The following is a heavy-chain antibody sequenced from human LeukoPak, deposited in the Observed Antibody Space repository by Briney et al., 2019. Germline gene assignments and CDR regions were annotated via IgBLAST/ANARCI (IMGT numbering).Heavy chain of an antibody. D-gene: IGHD6-13*01. J-gene: IGHJ5*02. CDR1: GFTFSNAW. V-gene: IGHV3-15*01. CDR2: IKSKTDGGTT. CDR3: TTDPSGSSWYQFDP. Sequence: GGSLRLSCAASGFTFSNAWMSWVRQAPGKGLGWVGRIKSKTDGGTTDYAAPVKGRFTISRDDSKNTLYLQMNSLKTEDTAVYYCTTDPSGSSWYQFDPWGQGTLVTVSS.